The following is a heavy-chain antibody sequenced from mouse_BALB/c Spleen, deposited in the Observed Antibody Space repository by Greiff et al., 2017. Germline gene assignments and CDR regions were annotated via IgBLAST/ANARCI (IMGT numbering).Heavy chain of an antibody. CDR1: GFTFSSFG. CDR2: ISSGSSTI. J-gene: IGHJ1*01. V-gene: IGHV5-17*02. D-gene: IGHD2-3*01. Sequence: VQLKESGGGLVQPGGSRKLSCAASGFTFSSFGMHWVRQAPEKGLEWVAYISSGSSTIYYADTVKGRFTISRDNPKNTLFLQMTSLRSEDTAMYYCARSSYDGYYWYFDVWGAGTTVTVSS. CDR3: ARSSYDGYYWYFDV.